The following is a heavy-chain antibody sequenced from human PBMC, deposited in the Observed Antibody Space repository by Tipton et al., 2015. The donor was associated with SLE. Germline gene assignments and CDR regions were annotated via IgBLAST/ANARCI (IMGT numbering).Heavy chain of an antibody. J-gene: IGHJ6*02. V-gene: IGHV4-59*08. CDR1: GGSISSYY. Sequence: TLSLTCTVSGGSISSYYWSWIRQPPGKGLEWIGYIYYSGSTNYNPSLKSRVTISVDTSKNQFSLKLSSVTAADTAVYYCARHEATYYYDSSGDSMDVWGQGTTVTVSS. CDR3: ARHEATYYYDSSGDSMDV. D-gene: IGHD3-22*01. CDR2: IYYSGST.